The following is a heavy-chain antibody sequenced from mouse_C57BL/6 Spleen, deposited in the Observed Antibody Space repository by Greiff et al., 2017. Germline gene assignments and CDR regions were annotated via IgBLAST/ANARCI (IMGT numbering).Heavy chain of an antibody. J-gene: IGHJ4*01. CDR2: INPNNGGT. CDR3: AREEYSNYFYAMDD. CDR1: GYTFTDYN. D-gene: IGHD2-5*01. Sequence: EVQGVESGPELVKPGASVKMSCKASGYTFTDYNMHWVKQSNGKSLEWIGYINPNNGGTSYNQKFKGKATLTVNKSSSTAYMELRSLTSEDSAVYYCAREEYSNYFYAMDDWGQGTSVTVSS. V-gene: IGHV1-22*01.